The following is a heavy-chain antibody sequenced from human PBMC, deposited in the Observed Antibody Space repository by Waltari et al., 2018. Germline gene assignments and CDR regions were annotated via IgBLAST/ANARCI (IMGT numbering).Heavy chain of an antibody. V-gene: IGHV1-2*02. D-gene: IGHD3-16*01. CDR2: IDQNTGGT. CDR3: ARDLYDSRVPGDYFDY. J-gene: IGHJ4*02. CDR1: GYTFTGYY. Sequence: QVHLVQSGAEVRKPGASVKVSCKGSGYTFTGYYIQWLRQAPGQGLEWRGWIDQNTGGTKRAQKVQGRVTMTRDTSINKVYMELSSLGSDDTAVYYCARDLYDSRVPGDYFDYWGQGTLVTVSS.